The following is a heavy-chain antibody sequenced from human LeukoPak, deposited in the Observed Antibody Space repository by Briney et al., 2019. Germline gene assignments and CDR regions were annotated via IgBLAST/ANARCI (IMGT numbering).Heavy chain of an antibody. CDR1: GFTFSSYA. Sequence: TGGSLRLSCAASGFTFSSYAMSWVRQAPGKGLEWVSAISGSGGSTYYADSVKGRFTISRDNSKNTLYLQMNSLRAEDTAVYYCARDQAPGIAAAKGELDIWGQGTMVTVSS. CDR2: ISGSGGST. J-gene: IGHJ3*02. D-gene: IGHD6-13*01. V-gene: IGHV3-23*01. CDR3: ARDQAPGIAAAKGELDI.